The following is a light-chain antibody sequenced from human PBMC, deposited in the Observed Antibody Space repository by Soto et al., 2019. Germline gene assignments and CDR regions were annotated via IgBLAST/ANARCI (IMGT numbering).Light chain of an antibody. V-gene: IGKV3-15*01. CDR2: GAS. CDR1: QRVSRD. J-gene: IGKJ4*01. CDR3: QQYNNWPRAT. Sequence: EIVMTQSPSTLSVSPGERATLSCSASQRVSRDFVGYQQKPGQDARLLIYGASTRATGFAARFSGSGSGTEFNLTISSLQSEDFGVYYCQQYNNWPRATFGGGTKVDIK.